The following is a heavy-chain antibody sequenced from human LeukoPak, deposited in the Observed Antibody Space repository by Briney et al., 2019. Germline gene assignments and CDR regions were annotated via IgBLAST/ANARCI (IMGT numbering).Heavy chain of an antibody. D-gene: IGHD6-19*01. CDR2: IYYSGST. CDR3: ARLKAGDSSGWYPSFDY. V-gene: IGHV4-59*08. J-gene: IGHJ4*02. CDR1: GGSISSYY. Sequence: SETLSLTCTVSGGSISSYYWSWIQQPPGKGLEWIGYIYYSGSTNYNPSLKSRVTISVDTSKNQFSLKLSSVTAADTAVYYCARLKAGDSSGWYPSFDYWGQGTLVTVSS.